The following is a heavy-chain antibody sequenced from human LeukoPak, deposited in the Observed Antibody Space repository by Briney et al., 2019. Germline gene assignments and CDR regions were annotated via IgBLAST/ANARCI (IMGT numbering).Heavy chain of an antibody. Sequence: SETLSLTCTVSGYSISSGYYWGWIRQPPGKGLEWIGEINHSGGTNYNPSLKSRVTISVDTSKNQFSLKLSSVTAADTAVYYCARVRLRIFPPQRYFDYWGQGTLVTVSS. CDR2: INHSGGT. CDR3: ARVRLRIFPPQRYFDY. D-gene: IGHD1-1*01. CDR1: GYSISSGYY. J-gene: IGHJ4*02. V-gene: IGHV4-38-2*02.